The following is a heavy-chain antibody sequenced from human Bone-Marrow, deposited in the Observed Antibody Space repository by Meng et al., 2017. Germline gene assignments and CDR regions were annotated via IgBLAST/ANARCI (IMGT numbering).Heavy chain of an antibody. Sequence: ASVKVSCKVSGYTLTELSMHWVRQAPGQGLEWMGRINPNSGGTNYAQKFQGRVTMTRDTSISTAYMELSRLRSDDTAVYYCARVLDCSGGSCQYYFDYWGQGTLVTVSS. CDR2: INPNSGGT. V-gene: IGHV1-2*06. D-gene: IGHD2-15*01. J-gene: IGHJ4*02. CDR1: GYTLTELS. CDR3: ARVLDCSGGSCQYYFDY.